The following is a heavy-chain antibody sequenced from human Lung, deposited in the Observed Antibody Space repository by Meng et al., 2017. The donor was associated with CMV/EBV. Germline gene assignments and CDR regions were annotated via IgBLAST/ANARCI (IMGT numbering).Heavy chain of an antibody. CDR1: GFTLSSYG. D-gene: IGHD5-12*01. V-gene: IGHV3-30*02. Sequence: GGSLRLSCAMSGFTLSSYGMHWVRQAPGKGLEWVAFIRYDGSNTYYADSVKGRFTISRDNSKNTLYLQMNSLRAEDTAVYYCADRYSGFEDVWYFDYWGQGKXVTVDS. J-gene: IGHJ4*02. CDR3: ADRYSGFEDVWYFDY. CDR2: IRYDGSNT.